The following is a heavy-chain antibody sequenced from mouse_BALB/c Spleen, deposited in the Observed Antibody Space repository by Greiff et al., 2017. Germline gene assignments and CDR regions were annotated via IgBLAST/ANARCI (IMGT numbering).Heavy chain of an antibody. D-gene: IGHD2-14*01. CDR3: ARDHRYDGAWFAY. J-gene: IGHJ3*01. V-gene: IGHV2-9*02. CDR2: IWAGGST. CDR1: GFSLTSYG. Sequence: VKLQESGPGLVAPSQSLSITCTVSGFSLTSYGVHWVRQPPGKGLEWLGVIWAGGSTNYNSALMSRLSISKDNSKSQVFLKMNSLQTDDTAMYYCARDHRYDGAWFAYWGQGTLVTVSA.